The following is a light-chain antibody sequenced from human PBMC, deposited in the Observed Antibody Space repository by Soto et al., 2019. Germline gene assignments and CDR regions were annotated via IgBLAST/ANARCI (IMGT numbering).Light chain of an antibody. CDR3: VAWDDSLSGLV. CDR2: SNN. Sequence: QSVLTQPPSASGTPGQRVTISCSGRSANIGNNFVCWYQQLPGTAPKLLIYSNNQRPSGVPDRFSGSKSGTSASLAISGLRVEDEANYYCVAWDDSLSGLVFGTGTKLTVL. V-gene: IGLV1-47*02. J-gene: IGLJ1*01. CDR1: SANIGNNF.